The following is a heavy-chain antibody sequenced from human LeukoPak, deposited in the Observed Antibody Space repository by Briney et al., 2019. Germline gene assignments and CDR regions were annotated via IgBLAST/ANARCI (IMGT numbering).Heavy chain of an antibody. V-gene: IGHV3-48*04. Sequence: GGSLRLSCAASGFTFSSYSMNWARQAPGKGLEWVSYISSSSSTIYYADFVKGRFTISRDNAKNSLYLQMTSLRAEDTAVYYCARDLRIYDVLTGYYSGGVDYWGQGTLVTVSS. CDR1: GFTFSSYS. CDR2: ISSSSSTI. CDR3: ARDLRIYDVLTGYYSGGVDY. J-gene: IGHJ4*02. D-gene: IGHD3-9*01.